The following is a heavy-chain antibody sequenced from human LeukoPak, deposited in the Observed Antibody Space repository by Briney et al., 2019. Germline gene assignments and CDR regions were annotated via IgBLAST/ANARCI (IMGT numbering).Heavy chain of an antibody. CDR1: EYTLTELS. CDR3: ATAAVADGDFDY. V-gene: IGHV1-24*01. J-gene: IGHJ4*02. CDR2: FDPEDGET. Sequence: ASVKVSCKVSEYTLTELSMHWVRQAPGKGLEWMGGFDPEDGETIYAQKFQGRVTMTEDTSTDTAYMELSSLRSEDTAVYYCATAAVADGDFDYWGQGTLVTVSS. D-gene: IGHD6-19*01.